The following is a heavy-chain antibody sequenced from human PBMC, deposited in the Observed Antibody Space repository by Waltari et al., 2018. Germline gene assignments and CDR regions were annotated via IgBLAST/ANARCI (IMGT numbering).Heavy chain of an antibody. Sequence: EVQLVESGGGLIQPGGSLRLSCAASGFTVSSNYMSWVRQAPGKGLEWVSVIYSGGSTYYADSVKGRFTISRDNSKNTLYLQMNSLRAEDTAVYYCARGRFYDFWSGEDGMDVWGQGTTVTVSS. D-gene: IGHD3-3*01. V-gene: IGHV3-53*01. CDR2: IYSGGST. J-gene: IGHJ6*02. CDR3: ARGRFYDFWSGEDGMDV. CDR1: GFTVSSNY.